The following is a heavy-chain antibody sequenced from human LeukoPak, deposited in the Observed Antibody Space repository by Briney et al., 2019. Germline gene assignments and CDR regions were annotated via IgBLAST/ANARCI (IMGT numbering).Heavy chain of an antibody. CDR3: ARDLLRGLTMIGLGY. Sequence: GGSLRLSCAASGFTFSSYAMHWVRQAPGKGLEWVAVISYDGSNKYYADSVKGRFTISRDNSKNTLYLQMNSLRAEDTAVYYCARDLLRGLTMIGLGYWGQGTLVTVSS. J-gene: IGHJ4*02. V-gene: IGHV3-30-3*01. CDR2: ISYDGSNK. CDR1: GFTFSSYA. D-gene: IGHD3-22*01.